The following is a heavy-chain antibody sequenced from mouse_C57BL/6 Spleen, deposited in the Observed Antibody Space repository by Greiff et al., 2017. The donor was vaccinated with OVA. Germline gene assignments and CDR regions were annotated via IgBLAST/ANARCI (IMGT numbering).Heavy chain of an antibody. J-gene: IGHJ3*01. CDR3: AREGSSGYGAY. CDR2: IAPSASYT. V-gene: IGHV1-59*01. CDR1: GYTFTSSW. Sequence: VQLQQSGAELVRPGTSVKLSCKASGYTFTSSWMHWVKQRPGQGLEWIGVIAPSASYTNYNQKFKGKATLTVDTSSSTAYMQLSSLTSEDSAVYYCAREGSSGYGAYWGQGTLVTVSA. D-gene: IGHD3-2*02.